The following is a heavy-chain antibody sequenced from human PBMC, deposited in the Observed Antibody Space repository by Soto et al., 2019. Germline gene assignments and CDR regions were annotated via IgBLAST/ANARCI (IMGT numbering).Heavy chain of an antibody. CDR3: AKVKKGSGWYDPFDY. Sequence: PGGSLRLSCAASGFTFSNYAMSWVRQAPGRGLEWVSAISVSGGSTYYADSVKGRFTVSRDNSKNTLYLQMNRLRAEDTAVYYCAKVKKGSGWYDPFDYWGQGTLVTVSS. V-gene: IGHV3-23*01. J-gene: IGHJ4*02. D-gene: IGHD6-19*01. CDR1: GFTFSNYA. CDR2: ISVSGGST.